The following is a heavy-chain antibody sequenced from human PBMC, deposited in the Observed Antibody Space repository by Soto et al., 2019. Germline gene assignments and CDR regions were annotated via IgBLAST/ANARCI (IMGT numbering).Heavy chain of an antibody. CDR1: GFTFSSYA. Sequence: PGGSLRLSCVASGFTFSSYAMNWVRQAPGKGLEWVSSISGGGDTTYYADSVKGRFTVSRDNSKNTLFLHMTSLRAEDTGVYYCAKRPRGYDFWSGSQSHSDYWGQGTLVTVSS. V-gene: IGHV3-23*01. D-gene: IGHD3-3*01. CDR2: ISGGGDTT. J-gene: IGHJ4*02. CDR3: AKRPRGYDFWSGSQSHSDY.